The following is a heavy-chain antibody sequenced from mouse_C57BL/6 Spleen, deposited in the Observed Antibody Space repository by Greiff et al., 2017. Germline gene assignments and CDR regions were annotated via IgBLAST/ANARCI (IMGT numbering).Heavy chain of an antibody. CDR3: ARKRAGYDVPYAMDY. Sequence: VQLQQPGAELVMPGASVKLSCKASGYTFTSYWMHWVKQRPGQGLEWIGEIDPSDSYTNYNQKFKGKSTLTVDKSSSTAYMQLSSLTSEDSAVYYCARKRAGYDVPYAMDYWGQGTSVTVSS. D-gene: IGHD2-2*01. CDR1: GYTFTSYW. V-gene: IGHV1-69*01. J-gene: IGHJ4*01. CDR2: IDPSDSYT.